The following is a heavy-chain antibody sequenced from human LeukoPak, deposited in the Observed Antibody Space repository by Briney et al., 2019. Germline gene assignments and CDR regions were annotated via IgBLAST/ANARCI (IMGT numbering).Heavy chain of an antibody. Sequence: SETLSLTCTVSGDSISSYYWHWIRQPPGKRLEWIGYIHYSGSTNYNPSLKSRLVTSVDTSKNQFSLRQSSVTAADTAVYYCARGRGSYFDYWGQGTLVTVSS. CDR2: IHYSGST. V-gene: IGHV4-59*01. CDR1: GDSISSYY. D-gene: IGHD3-16*01. J-gene: IGHJ4*02. CDR3: ARGRGSYFDY.